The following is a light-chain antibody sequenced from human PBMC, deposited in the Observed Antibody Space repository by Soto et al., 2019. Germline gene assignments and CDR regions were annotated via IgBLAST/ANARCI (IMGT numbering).Light chain of an antibody. CDR2: SDD. CDR3: AAWYDNLNGPL. J-gene: IGLJ3*02. CDR1: NSNIGRYS. V-gene: IGLV1-44*01. Sequence: QSALTQPPSLSGTPGQRVTISCSGSNSNIGRYSVNWYQHFPGTAPKILIYSDDERPSGVPDRFSGSKSGTSASLAISGLQSEDEDEYYCAAWYDNLNGPLFGGGTKVTVL.